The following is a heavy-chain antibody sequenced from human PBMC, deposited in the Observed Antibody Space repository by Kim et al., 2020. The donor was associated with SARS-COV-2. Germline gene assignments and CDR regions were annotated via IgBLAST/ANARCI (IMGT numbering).Heavy chain of an antibody. Sequence: NSQKLQGRVTITRDTSASTAYMELSSLGSEDTAVYYCARTAAASLSFDYWGQGTLVTVSS. CDR3: ARTAAASLSFDY. D-gene: IGHD6-13*01. J-gene: IGHJ4*02. V-gene: IGHV1-3*01.